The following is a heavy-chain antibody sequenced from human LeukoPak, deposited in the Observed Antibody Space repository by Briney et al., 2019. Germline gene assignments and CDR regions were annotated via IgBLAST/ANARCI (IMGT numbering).Heavy chain of an antibody. V-gene: IGHV3-64*02. J-gene: IGHJ4*02. CDR1: GFTFSSYG. Sequence: GGSLRLSCAASGFTFSSYGMHWVRQAPGKGLEYVSGISRDGRSTFYADSVKGRFTISRDNSKNTLYLQMGSLRAEDMAVYYCAIQIRGVVYWGQGTLVTVSS. D-gene: IGHD3-10*01. CDR3: AIQIRGVVY. CDR2: ISRDGRST.